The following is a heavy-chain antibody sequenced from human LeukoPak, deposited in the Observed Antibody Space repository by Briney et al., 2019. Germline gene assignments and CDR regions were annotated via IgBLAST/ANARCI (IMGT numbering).Heavy chain of an antibody. J-gene: IGHJ4*02. CDR2: IYHSGRT. CDR1: GYSISSGYY. V-gene: IGHV4-38-2*02. D-gene: IGHD1-26*01. Sequence: PSETLSLTCTVSGYSISSGYYWGWIRQPPGKGLEWIGSIYHSGRTYYNPSLKSRVTISVDTSKNQFSLKLSSVTAADTAVYYCASPDSGSYYFDYWGQGTLVTVSS. CDR3: ASPDSGSYYFDY.